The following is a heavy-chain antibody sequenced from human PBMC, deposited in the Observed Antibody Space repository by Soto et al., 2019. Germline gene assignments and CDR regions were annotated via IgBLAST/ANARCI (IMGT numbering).Heavy chain of an antibody. J-gene: IGHJ6*02. V-gene: IGHV3-21*01. Sequence: PGGSLRLSCAAAGFTFRNYAMNWVRQAPGKGLELVSSISSSSSYIYYADSVKGRFTISRDNAKNSLYLQMNSLRAEDTAVYFCARHYGMDVWGQGTTVTVSS. CDR1: GFTFRNYA. CDR2: ISSSSSYI. CDR3: ARHYGMDV.